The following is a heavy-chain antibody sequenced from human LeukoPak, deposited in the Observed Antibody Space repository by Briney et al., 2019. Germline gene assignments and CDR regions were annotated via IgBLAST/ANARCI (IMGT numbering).Heavy chain of an antibody. CDR1: GYTFTGYY. CDR3: ARDHDILTGYSNWFDP. Sequence: ASVTVSCKASGYTFTGYYMHWVRQAPGQGLEWMGWINPNSGGTNYAQKFQGRVTMTRDMSTSTVYMELSSLRSEDTAVYYCARDHDILTGYSNWFDPWGQGTLVTVSS. J-gene: IGHJ5*02. CDR2: INPNSGGT. D-gene: IGHD3-9*01. V-gene: IGHV1-2*02.